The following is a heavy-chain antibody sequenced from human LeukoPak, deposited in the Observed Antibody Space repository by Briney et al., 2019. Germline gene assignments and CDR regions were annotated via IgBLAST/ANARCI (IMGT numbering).Heavy chain of an antibody. Sequence: GASVKVSCKASGYTFTSYDINWVRQATGQGLEWMGWINPRTGATNFAQKFQGRVTMTRDTSISTTYLEVSRLGSADTAVYYCARETSITSPDFDYWGQGTLVIVSS. CDR1: GYTFTSYD. V-gene: IGHV1-2*02. D-gene: IGHD1-14*01. CDR3: ARETSITSPDFDY. J-gene: IGHJ4*02. CDR2: INPRTGAT.